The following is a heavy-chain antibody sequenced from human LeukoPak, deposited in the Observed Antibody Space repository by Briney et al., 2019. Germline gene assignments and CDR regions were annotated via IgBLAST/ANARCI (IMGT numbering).Heavy chain of an antibody. Sequence: GGSLRLSCAASGFTFNSYWMSWVRQAPGKGLERVANIKQDGSEKYYVDSVKGRFTISRDNAKNSLYLQMNSMGAEDTAVYYCARRLSSSWGFDYWGPGTLVTVSS. V-gene: IGHV3-7*01. CDR2: IKQDGSEK. CDR1: GFTFNSYW. CDR3: ARRLSSSWGFDY. J-gene: IGHJ4*02. D-gene: IGHD6-6*01.